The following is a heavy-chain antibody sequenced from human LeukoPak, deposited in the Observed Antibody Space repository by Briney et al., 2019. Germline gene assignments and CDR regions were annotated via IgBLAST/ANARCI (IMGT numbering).Heavy chain of an antibody. D-gene: IGHD6-6*01. J-gene: IGHJ4*02. V-gene: IGHV4-59*01. CDR3: ARSYSSSSHFDY. CDR1: GGSISSYY. Sequence: PSETLSLTCTVSGGSISSYYWSWIRQPPGKGLEWIGYIYYSGSTIYNPSLKSRVTISVDTSKNQFSLKLSSVTAADTAVYYCARSYSSSSHFDYWGQGTLVTISS. CDR2: IYYSGST.